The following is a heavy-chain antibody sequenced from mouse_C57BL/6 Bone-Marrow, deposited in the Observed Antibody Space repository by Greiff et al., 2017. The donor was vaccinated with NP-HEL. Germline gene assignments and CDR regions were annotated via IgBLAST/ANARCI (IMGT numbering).Heavy chain of an antibody. CDR1: GYTFTRYW. J-gene: IGHJ2*01. D-gene: IGHD1-1*01. CDR3: ARESVTAVDY. Sequence: QVQLQQPGAELVMPGASVKLSCKASGYTFTRYWMHWVKQRPGQGLEWIGEIDPSDSYTNYNQKFKGKSTLTVDKSSSTAYMQLSSLTSEDSAVYYCARESVTAVDYWGQGTTLTVSS. CDR2: IDPSDSYT. V-gene: IGHV1-69*01.